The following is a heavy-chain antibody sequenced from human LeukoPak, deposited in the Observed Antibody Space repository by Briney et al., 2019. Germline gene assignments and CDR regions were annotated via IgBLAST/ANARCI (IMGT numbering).Heavy chain of an antibody. CDR1: GFTFSRYS. V-gene: IGHV3-48*01. Sequence: GGSLRLSCAASGFTFSRYSMNWVRQAPGKGLEWVSYISGSSSTIYYADSVKGRFTISRDNSKNTLYLQMNSLRAEDTAVYYCARYAVDYWGQGTLVTVSS. CDR3: ARYAVDY. CDR2: ISGSSSTI. J-gene: IGHJ4*02.